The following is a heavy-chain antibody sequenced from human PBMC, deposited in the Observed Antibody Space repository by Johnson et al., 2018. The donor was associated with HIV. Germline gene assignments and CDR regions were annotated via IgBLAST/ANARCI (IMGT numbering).Heavy chain of an antibody. D-gene: IGHD3-22*01. Sequence: VQLVESGGGLIQPGGSLRLSCAASGFTVSSNYMSWVRQAPGKGLEWVSVIYSGGSTYYADSVKGRFTISRDNSKNTLYLQMNSLRAEDTAVYYCARGGITMIVVVITTGAFDIWGQGTMVTVSS. V-gene: IGHV3-53*01. CDR3: ARGGITMIVVVITTGAFDI. CDR1: GFTVSSNY. CDR2: IYSGGST. J-gene: IGHJ3*02.